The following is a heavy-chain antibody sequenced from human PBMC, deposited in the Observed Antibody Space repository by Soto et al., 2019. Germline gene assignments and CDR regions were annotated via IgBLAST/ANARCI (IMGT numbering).Heavy chain of an antibody. V-gene: IGHV3-23*01. CDR3: AKGWMATVTYSDF. Sequence: EMRLLESGGGLVQPGGSLRLSCAASGFTFGHYAMSWVRQAPGKGLEWVSAITGSGASTFYADSVKGRFSVSRDNSENTLLLQMNSLRVEDTATYYCAKGWMATVTYSDFWGQGTLVTVSS. D-gene: IGHD4-17*01. CDR1: GFTFGHYA. J-gene: IGHJ4*02. CDR2: ITGSGAST.